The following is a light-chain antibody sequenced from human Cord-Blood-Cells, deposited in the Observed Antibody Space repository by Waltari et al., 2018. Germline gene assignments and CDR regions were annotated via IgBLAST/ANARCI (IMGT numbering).Light chain of an antibody. CDR1: GSVVGGYNN. Sequence: QSALTQPPGVPGPPAPAITLTCTGTGSVVGGYNNVAWYQQHPGKAPKLMIYDVSNRPSGVSNRFSGSKSGNTASLTISGLQAEDEADYYCSSYTSSSTLVFGGGTKLTVL. CDR2: DVS. J-gene: IGLJ3*02. V-gene: IGLV2-14*03. CDR3: SSYTSSSTLV.